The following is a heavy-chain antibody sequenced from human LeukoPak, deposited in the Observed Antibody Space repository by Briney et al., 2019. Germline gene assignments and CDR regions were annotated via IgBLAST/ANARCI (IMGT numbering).Heavy chain of an antibody. J-gene: IGHJ4*02. CDR3: AKDASSGYTYFDY. D-gene: IGHD3-22*01. CDR1: GFTFSSYG. CDR2: ISGSGGST. Sequence: GGTLRLSCAASGFTFSSYGMSWVRQAPGKGLEWVSAISGSGGSTYYADSVKGRFTISRDNSKNTLYLQMNSLRAEDTAVYYCAKDASSGYTYFDYWGQGTLVTVSS. V-gene: IGHV3-23*01.